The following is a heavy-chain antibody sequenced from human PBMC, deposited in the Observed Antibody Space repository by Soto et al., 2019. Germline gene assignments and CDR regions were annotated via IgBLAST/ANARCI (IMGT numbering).Heavy chain of an antibody. V-gene: IGHV3-30-3*01. J-gene: IGHJ6*02. Sequence: QVQLVESGGGVVQPGRSLRLSCAASGFSFSRYAMHWVRQAPGKGLEWVAVISYDGSNKDYADSVKGRFTISRDNSKNTLYVQRNSLRGEDTAVYYCARPPDHDFGGVAHGMDVWGQGTTVTVSS. CDR2: ISYDGSNK. D-gene: IGHD3-3*01. CDR1: GFSFSRYA. CDR3: ARPPDHDFGGVAHGMDV.